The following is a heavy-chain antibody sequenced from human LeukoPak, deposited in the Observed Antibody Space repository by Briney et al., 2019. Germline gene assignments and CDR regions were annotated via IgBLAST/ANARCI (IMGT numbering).Heavy chain of an antibody. V-gene: IGHV3-15*01. CDR3: ATYLVDSSTYVLSGY. D-gene: IGHD3-22*01. CDR1: GFAFSYAW. J-gene: IGHJ4*02. Sequence: PGGSLRLSCAASGFAFSYAWMSWVSQAPGKGLEWVGRIKSKTDGGTTDDAAPVKGRFTLSRDDSKNTLYLQMNSLKTEDTAVYYCATYLVDSSTYVLSGYWGQGTLVTVSS. CDR2: IKSKTDGGTT.